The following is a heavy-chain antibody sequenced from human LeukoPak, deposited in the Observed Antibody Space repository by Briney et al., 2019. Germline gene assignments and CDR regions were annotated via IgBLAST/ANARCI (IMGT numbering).Heavy chain of an antibody. CDR3: ARDIATAGHLAFDY. CDR2: ISTSSNNI. CDR1: GFTFSTYT. Sequence: GGSLRLSCAASGFTFSTYTMNWVRQAPGKGLEWVSSISTSSNNIYYSDPMKGRFTISRDNAKNSLFLQMNSLRAEDTAIYYCARDIATAGHLAFDYWGQGTLVTVSS. V-gene: IGHV3-21*01. J-gene: IGHJ4*02. D-gene: IGHD6-13*01.